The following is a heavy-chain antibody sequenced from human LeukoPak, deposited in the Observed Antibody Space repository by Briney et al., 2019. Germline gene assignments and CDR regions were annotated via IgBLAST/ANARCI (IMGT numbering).Heavy chain of an antibody. J-gene: IGHJ4*02. CDR2: ISGSSTII. D-gene: IGHD2-2*02. CDR1: GFTFSHYN. Sequence: AGGSLRLSCAGFGFTFSHYNMNWVRQAPGKGREWVAYISGSSTIIYYGDSVKGRFTVYRENAKSSLYLQMNSLRAEDTALYYCARDFLEDTQWGEGTLVSVSS. CDR3: ARDFLEDTQ. V-gene: IGHV3-48*01.